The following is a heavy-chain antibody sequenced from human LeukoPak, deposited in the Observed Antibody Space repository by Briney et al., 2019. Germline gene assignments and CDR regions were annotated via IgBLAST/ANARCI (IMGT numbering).Heavy chain of an antibody. CDR1: GFTFSSYS. Sequence: GGSLRLSCAASGFTFSSYSMDWVRQAPGKGLEWVSSISSSSSYIYYADSVKGRFTISRDNAKNSLYLQMNSLRAEDTAVYYCARTQYYDILTGYFDYWGQGTLVTVSS. D-gene: IGHD3-9*01. V-gene: IGHV3-21*01. CDR3: ARTQYYDILTGYFDY. CDR2: ISSSSSYI. J-gene: IGHJ4*02.